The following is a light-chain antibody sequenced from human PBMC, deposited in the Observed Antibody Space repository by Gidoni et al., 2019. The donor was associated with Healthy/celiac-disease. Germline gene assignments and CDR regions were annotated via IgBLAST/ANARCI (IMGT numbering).Light chain of an antibody. J-gene: IGKJ4*01. V-gene: IGKV3-11*01. CDR2: DAS. CDR3: QQRSNCPRLT. CDR1: QSVSSY. Sequence: EIVLTQSPATMSLSPGERATLSCRASQSVSSYLAWYQQTPGQAPRLLIYDASNRATGIPARFSGSGSGTDFTLTISSLEPEDFAVYYCQQRSNCPRLTFGGGTKVEIK.